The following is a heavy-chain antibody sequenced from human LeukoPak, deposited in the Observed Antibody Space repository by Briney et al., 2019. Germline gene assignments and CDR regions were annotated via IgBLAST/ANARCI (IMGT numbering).Heavy chain of an antibody. J-gene: IGHJ4*02. Sequence: SETLSLTCTVSGGSISSSSYYWGWIRQPPGKGLEWIGSIYYSGSTYYNPSLKSRVTISVDTSKNQFSLKLSSVTAADTAVYYCAGNIVVPFLPLYWGQGTLVTVSS. D-gene: IGHD2-2*01. V-gene: IGHV4-39*01. CDR3: AGNIVVPFLPLY. CDR2: IYYSGST. CDR1: GGSISSSSYY.